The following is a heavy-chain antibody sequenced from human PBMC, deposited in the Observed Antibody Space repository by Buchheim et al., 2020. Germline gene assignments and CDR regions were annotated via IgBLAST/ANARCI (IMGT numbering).Heavy chain of an antibody. J-gene: IGHJ4*02. Sequence: QVQLQESGPGPVKPSQTLSLTCTVSGGSISSGGYYWSWIRQHPGKGLEWIGYIYYSGSTYYNPSLKSRVTISVDTSKNQFSLKLSSVTAADTAVYYCARGPTNVETYYYDSSGPYFDYWGQGTL. CDR2: IYYSGST. V-gene: IGHV4-31*03. CDR3: ARGPTNVETYYYDSSGPYFDY. CDR1: GGSISSGGYY. D-gene: IGHD3-22*01.